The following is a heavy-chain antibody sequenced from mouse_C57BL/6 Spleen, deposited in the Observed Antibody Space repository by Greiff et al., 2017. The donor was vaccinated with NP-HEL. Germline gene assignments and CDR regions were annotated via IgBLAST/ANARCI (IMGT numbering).Heavy chain of an antibody. D-gene: IGHD1-1*01. J-gene: IGHJ4*01. CDR2: INPSTGGT. V-gene: IGHV1-42*01. Sequence: EVQLQESGPELVKPGASVKLSCKASGYSFTGYYMNWVKQSPEKSLEWIGEINPSTGGTTYNQKFKAKATLTVDKSSSTAYMQLKSLTSEDSAVYYCARSSGSRGDYWGQGTSVTVSS. CDR3: ARSSGSRGDY. CDR1: GYSFTGYY.